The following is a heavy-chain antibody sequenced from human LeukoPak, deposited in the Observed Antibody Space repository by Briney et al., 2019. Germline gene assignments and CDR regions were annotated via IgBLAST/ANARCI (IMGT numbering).Heavy chain of an antibody. V-gene: IGHV4-34*01. J-gene: IGHJ4*02. CDR1: GGSISSYY. CDR2: INHSGST. CDR3: ARAGRPYSSSGYYFDY. Sequence: SETLSLTCTVSGGSISSYYWSWIRQPPGKGLEWIGEINHSGSTNYNPSLKSRVTISVDTSKNQFSLKLSSVTAADTAVYYCARAGRPYSSSGYYFDYWGQGTLVTVSS. D-gene: IGHD6-13*01.